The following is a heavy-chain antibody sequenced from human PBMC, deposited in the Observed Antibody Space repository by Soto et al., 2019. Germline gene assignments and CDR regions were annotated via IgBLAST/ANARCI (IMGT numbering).Heavy chain of an antibody. Sequence: AGGSLRLSCAASGFTFDDYALHWVRQAPGKGLEWVSGISWNSGSIGYADSVKGRFTISRDNAKNSLYLQMNSLRAEDTALYYCAKDMYGSGSYYIDYWGQGTLVTVSS. D-gene: IGHD3-10*01. CDR2: ISWNSGSI. V-gene: IGHV3-9*01. CDR3: AKDMYGSGSYYIDY. CDR1: GFTFDDYA. J-gene: IGHJ4*02.